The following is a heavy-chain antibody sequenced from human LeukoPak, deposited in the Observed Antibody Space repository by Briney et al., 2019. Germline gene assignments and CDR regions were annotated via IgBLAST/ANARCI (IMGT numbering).Heavy chain of an antibody. CDR1: GFSFDDYA. CDR3: AKEPTGTTPHFDY. D-gene: IGHD1-1*01. V-gene: IGHV3-43*02. CDR2: ISGDGGKT. Sequence: PGGSLRPSCAASGFSFDDYAMHWVRQAPGKGLEWVSLISGDGGKTYYGDSVKGRFTISRDNSKNSLYLQMNSLRTEDTALYYCAKEPTGTTPHFDYWGQGTLVTVSS. J-gene: IGHJ4*02.